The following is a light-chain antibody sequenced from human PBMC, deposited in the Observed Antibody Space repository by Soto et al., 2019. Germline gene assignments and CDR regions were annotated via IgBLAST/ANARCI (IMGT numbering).Light chain of an antibody. CDR1: SSDVGGYNF. J-gene: IGLJ1*01. V-gene: IGLV2-11*01. CDR2: DVY. Sequence: QSVLTQPASVSGSPGQSVTITCTGTSSDVGGYNFVSWYQQHPGKVPKLMIYDVYIRPSGVPDRFSGSKSGITASLTISGLQAEDEADYFCCSYVGTDSSFVFGSGTKLTVL. CDR3: CSYVGTDSSFV.